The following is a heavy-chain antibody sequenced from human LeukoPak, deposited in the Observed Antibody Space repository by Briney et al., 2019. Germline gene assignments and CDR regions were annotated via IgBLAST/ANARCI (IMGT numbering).Heavy chain of an antibody. Sequence: GASVKVSCKASGYTFTSYDINWVRQATGQGLEWMGWMNPNSGNTGYAQKFQGRVTMTRNTSISTAYMELSSLRSEDTAVYYCARGGPPPHLTVTTFGYWGQGTLVTVSS. CDR3: ARGGPPPHLTVTTFGY. CDR1: GYTFTSYD. V-gene: IGHV1-8*01. J-gene: IGHJ4*02. D-gene: IGHD4-11*01. CDR2: MNPNSGNT.